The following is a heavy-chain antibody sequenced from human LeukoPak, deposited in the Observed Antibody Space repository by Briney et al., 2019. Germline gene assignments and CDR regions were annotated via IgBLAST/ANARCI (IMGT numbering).Heavy chain of an antibody. CDR3: ARGEGLYSSSWYDGDY. CDR1: GFTFSSYS. CDR2: ISSSSSYI. D-gene: IGHD6-13*01. V-gene: IGHV3-21*01. J-gene: IGHJ4*02. Sequence: PGGSLRLSCAASGFTFSSYSMNWVRQAPGKGLEWVSSISSSSSYIYYADSVKGRFTISRDNAKNSLYLQMNSLRAEDTAVYYCARGEGLYSSSWYDGDYWGQGTLVTVSS.